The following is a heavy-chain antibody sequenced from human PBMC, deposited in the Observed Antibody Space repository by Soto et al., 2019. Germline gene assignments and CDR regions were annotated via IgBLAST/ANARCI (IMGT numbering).Heavy chain of an antibody. CDR2: ISGSGGST. CDR3: AKDRTSTMIRPLWFDP. CDR1: GFTFSSYA. D-gene: IGHD3-22*01. J-gene: IGHJ5*02. V-gene: IGHV3-23*01. Sequence: EVQLLESGGGLVQPGGSLRLSCAASGFTFSSYAMSWVRQAPGKGLEWASAISGSGGSTYYADSVKGRFTISRDNSKNTLYLQMNSLRAEDTAVYYCAKDRTSTMIRPLWFDPWGQGTLVTVSS.